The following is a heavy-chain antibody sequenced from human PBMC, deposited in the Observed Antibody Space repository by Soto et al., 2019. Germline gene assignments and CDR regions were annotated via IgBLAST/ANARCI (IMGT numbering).Heavy chain of an antibody. V-gene: IGHV5-51*01. J-gene: IGHJ6*03. CDR2: IYPGDSDT. D-gene: IGHD4-17*01. CDR1: GYSFTSYW. CDR3: ARLNGWPNPYGDNYYYYMDV. Sequence: PGESLKISCKGSGYSFTSYWIGWVRQMPGKGLEWMGIIYPGDSDTRYSPSFQGQVTISADKSISTAYLQWSSLKASDTAMYYCARLNGWPNPYGDNYYYYMDVWGKGTTVTVSS.